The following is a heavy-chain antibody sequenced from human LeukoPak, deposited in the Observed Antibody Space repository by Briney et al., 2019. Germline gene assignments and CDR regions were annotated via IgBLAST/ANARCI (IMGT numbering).Heavy chain of an antibody. CDR3: AKALGSSWYYFDC. J-gene: IGHJ4*02. CDR2: ISGSGGST. V-gene: IGHV3-23*01. D-gene: IGHD6-13*01. CDR1: GFTFSTYA. Sequence: GGSLRLSCAASGFTFSTYAMTWVGQAPGKGLEGVSAISGSGGSTYYADSVKGRFTISRDNSKNTLFLQMDSLRAEDTAVYYCAKALGSSWYYFDCWGQGTLVTVSS.